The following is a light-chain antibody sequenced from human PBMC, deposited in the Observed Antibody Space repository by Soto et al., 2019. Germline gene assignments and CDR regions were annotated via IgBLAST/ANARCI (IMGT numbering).Light chain of an antibody. Sequence: QAVVTQPPSVSGSPGQSVTIHCTGSSSDVGSFSRVSWYQQPPGTAPKLIIYEVSYRPSGVPDRFSGSKSGNTASLTISGLLAEDEADYYCSSYTTSNTYVFGTGTKVTVL. CDR2: EVS. J-gene: IGLJ1*01. V-gene: IGLV2-18*02. CDR1: SSDVGSFSR. CDR3: SSYTTSNTYV.